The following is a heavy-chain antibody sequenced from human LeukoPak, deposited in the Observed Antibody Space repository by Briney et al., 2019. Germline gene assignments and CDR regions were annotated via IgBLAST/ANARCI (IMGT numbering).Heavy chain of an antibody. D-gene: IGHD2-2*01. J-gene: IGHJ6*02. V-gene: IGHV3-21*01. CDR1: GFTFSSYS. CDR2: ISSSSSYI. Sequence: GGSLRLSCAASGFTFSSYSMNWVRQAPGKGLEWVSSISSSSSYIYYADSVKGRFTISRDNAKNSLYLQMNSLRAEDTAVYYCARVGDVVVVPAADVWGQGTTVTVSS. CDR3: ARVGDVVVVPAADV.